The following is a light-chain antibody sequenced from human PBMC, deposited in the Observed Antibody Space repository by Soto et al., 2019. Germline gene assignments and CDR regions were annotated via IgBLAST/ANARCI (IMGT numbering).Light chain of an antibody. CDR2: GAF. V-gene: IGKV3-15*01. Sequence: EIVMTQSPATLSVSPGETATLSCRASQSGTYNLAWYQQKPGQGPRLLIYGAFTRATGIPARFSGIGSGTEFPLTISSLQSEDFAVYYCQQYKNWPPLTFGGGIKVEIK. J-gene: IGKJ4*01. CDR1: QSGTYN. CDR3: QQYKNWPPLT.